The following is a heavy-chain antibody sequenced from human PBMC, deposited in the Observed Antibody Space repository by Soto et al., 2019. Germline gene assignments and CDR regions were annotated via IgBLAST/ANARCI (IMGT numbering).Heavy chain of an antibody. CDR2: INHSGST. V-gene: IGHV4-34*01. J-gene: IGHJ6*02. D-gene: IGHD3-10*01. CDR3: ARGGAITMVRGVIITFNRVYYYGMDV. CDR1: GGSFSGYY. Sequence: PSETLYLTCAVYGGSFSGYYWSWIRQPPGKGLEWIGEINHSGSTNYNPSLKSRVTISVDTSKNQFSLKLSSVTAADTAVYYCARGGAITMVRGVIITFNRVYYYGMDVWGQGTTVTVSS.